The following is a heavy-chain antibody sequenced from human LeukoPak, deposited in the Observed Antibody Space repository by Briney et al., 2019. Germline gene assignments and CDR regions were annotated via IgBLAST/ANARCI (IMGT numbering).Heavy chain of an antibody. CDR2: INPSGGST. Sequence: GASVTVSCKASGYTFTSYYMHWVRQAPGQGLEWMGIINPSGGSTSYAQKFQGRVTMTRDTSTSTVYMELSSLRSEDTAVYYCARDRSADWGLSREYAFDYWGQGTLVTVSS. CDR3: ARDRSADWGLSREYAFDY. D-gene: IGHD3-16*02. CDR1: GYTFTSYY. V-gene: IGHV1-46*01. J-gene: IGHJ4*02.